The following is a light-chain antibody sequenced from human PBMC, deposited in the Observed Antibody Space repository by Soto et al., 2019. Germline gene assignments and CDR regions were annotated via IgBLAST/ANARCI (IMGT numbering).Light chain of an antibody. Sequence: IVMTQSPATLSVSPGDRATLSCRASQSVDNDLAWYQQKPGQPPRLLIYGASTRATAVPARFTASGSGTEFTLTISSLQSEDFAVYYCQQYNTWPRTFGQGTKVDIK. CDR1: QSVDND. CDR3: QQYNTWPRT. J-gene: IGKJ1*01. CDR2: GAS. V-gene: IGKV3-15*01.